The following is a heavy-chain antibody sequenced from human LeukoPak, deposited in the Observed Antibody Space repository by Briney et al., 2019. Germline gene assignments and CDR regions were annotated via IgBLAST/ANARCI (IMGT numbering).Heavy chain of an antibody. CDR2: IYPGDSDT. D-gene: IGHD3-22*01. J-gene: IGHJ4*02. V-gene: IGHV5-51*01. Sequence: GESLKISCKGSGYRFTSYWIGWVRQMPGKGLEWMGIIYPGDSDTRYSPSFQGQVTISADKSISTAYLQWSSLKASDTAMYYCARHHYDSRGYYGYWGQGTLVTVSS. CDR1: GYRFTSYW. CDR3: ARHHYDSRGYYGY.